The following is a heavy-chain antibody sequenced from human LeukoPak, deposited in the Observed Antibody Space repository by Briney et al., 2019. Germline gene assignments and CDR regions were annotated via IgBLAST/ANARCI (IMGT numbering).Heavy chain of an antibody. Sequence: ASVKVSCKASGYSFSTYGISWVRQAPGQGLEWMGRISVYNGNTNYAERFQGRVTMTTDTSTSTAYMELRSLRSDDTAAYYCGRSGYRYSYDFVYYMDVWGKGTTITVSS. CDR3: GRSGYRYSYDFVYYMDV. V-gene: IGHV1-18*01. J-gene: IGHJ6*03. CDR2: ISVYNGNT. D-gene: IGHD5-18*01. CDR1: GYSFSTYG.